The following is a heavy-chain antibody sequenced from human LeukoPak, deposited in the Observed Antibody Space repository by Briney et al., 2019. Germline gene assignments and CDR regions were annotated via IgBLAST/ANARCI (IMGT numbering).Heavy chain of an antibody. CDR3: AREAVIRGIIIANFDY. CDR1: GYTFTGHY. V-gene: IGHV1-2*02. Sequence: GASVKVSCKASGYTFTGHYMHWVRQAPGQGLEWMGWSNPNSGDTNYAQKFQGRVTMTRATSISTAYMELSRLSFDDTAVYYCAREAVIRGIIIANFDYWGQGTLVTVSS. J-gene: IGHJ4*02. CDR2: SNPNSGDT. D-gene: IGHD3-10*01.